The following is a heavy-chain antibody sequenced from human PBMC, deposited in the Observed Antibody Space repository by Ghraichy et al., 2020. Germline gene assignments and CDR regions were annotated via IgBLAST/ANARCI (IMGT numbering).Heavy chain of an antibody. Sequence: GGSLRLSCEASGFTFNNYWMNWVRQTPGKGLEWVANIKQDGSEKNYVDSVKGRFTISRDNAKKSLYLQMSSLRAEDTAIYYCATTTAVAGGYWGQGILVIVSS. CDR2: IKQDGSEK. V-gene: IGHV3-7*03. J-gene: IGHJ4*02. CDR1: GFTFNNYW. CDR3: ATTTAVAGGY. D-gene: IGHD6-19*01.